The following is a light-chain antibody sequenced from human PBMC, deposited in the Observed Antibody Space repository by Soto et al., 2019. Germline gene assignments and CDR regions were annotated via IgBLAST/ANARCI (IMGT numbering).Light chain of an antibody. J-gene: IGLJ3*02. CDR2: DVS. Sequence: QSALTQPASVSGSPGQSITISCTGTSSDVGRYNYVSWYQQHPGKAPKLMIYDVSNRPSGVSNRFSGSKSGNTASLTISGLQAEDEADYYCSSYTGSSTWVFGGVTKLTVL. CDR1: SSDVGRYNY. V-gene: IGLV2-14*01. CDR3: SSYTGSSTWV.